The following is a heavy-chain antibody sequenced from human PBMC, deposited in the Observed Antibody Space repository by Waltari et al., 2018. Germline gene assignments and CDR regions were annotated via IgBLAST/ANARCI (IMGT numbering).Heavy chain of an antibody. J-gene: IGHJ3*02. V-gene: IGHV3-9*01. CDR1: GFTFDDYA. Sequence: EVQLVESGGGLVQPGRSLRLSCAASGFTFDDYAMHWVRQAPGKGLEWVAGISWNSGSIGYADSVKGRFTISRDNSKNTLYLQMNSLRAEDTAVYYCARRSGWDDAFDIWGQGTMVTVSS. CDR3: ARRSGWDDAFDI. CDR2: ISWNSGSI. D-gene: IGHD1-26*01.